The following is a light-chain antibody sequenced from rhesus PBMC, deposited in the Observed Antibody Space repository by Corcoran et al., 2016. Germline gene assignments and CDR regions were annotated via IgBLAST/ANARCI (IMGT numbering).Light chain of an antibody. V-gene: IGKV1-25*01. CDR1: QGISKY. J-gene: IGKJ4*01. CDR3: QQHNSYPPT. Sequence: DIQMTQSPSSLSASVGDTVTITCQASQGISKYLAWYQQKPGKAPKLLNYDASTLQSGVPSRVSGSGSGTEFTLTISSLQPEDFATYCCQQHNSYPPTFGGGTKVELK. CDR2: DAS.